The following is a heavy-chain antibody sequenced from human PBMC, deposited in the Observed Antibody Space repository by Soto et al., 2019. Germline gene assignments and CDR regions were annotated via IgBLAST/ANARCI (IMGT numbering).Heavy chain of an antibody. Sequence: EVQLLESGGGLVQPGGSLRLSCAASGFTFSIYAMSWVRQAPGKGLEWVSGIGDSGFNTYYADSVKGRFTISRDNSKNTLYLQMTSLRAEDTAVYYCAKDRSVVLGVFDIWGQGTMVTVSS. D-gene: IGHD2-15*01. CDR3: AKDRSVVLGVFDI. CDR2: IGDSGFNT. J-gene: IGHJ3*02. CDR1: GFTFSIYA. V-gene: IGHV3-23*01.